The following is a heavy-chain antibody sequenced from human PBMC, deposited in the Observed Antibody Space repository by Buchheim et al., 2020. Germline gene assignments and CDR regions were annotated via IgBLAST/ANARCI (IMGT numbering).Heavy chain of an antibody. CDR2: ISYDGSNK. Sequence: QVQLVESGGGVVQPGRSLRLSCAASGFTFSSYGMHWVRQAPGKGLEWVAVISYDGSNKYYADSVKGRFTISRDNSKNTLYLQMNSLRAEDTAVYYCAKAIFGVVKILYGMDVWGQGTT. V-gene: IGHV3-30*18. CDR1: GFTFSSYG. D-gene: IGHD3-3*01. CDR3: AKAIFGVVKILYGMDV. J-gene: IGHJ6*02.